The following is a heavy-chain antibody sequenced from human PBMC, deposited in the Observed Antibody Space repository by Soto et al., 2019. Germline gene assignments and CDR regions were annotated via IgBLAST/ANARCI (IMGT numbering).Heavy chain of an antibody. CDR3: ARDRSSWYLPDY. V-gene: IGHV3-30-3*01. J-gene: IGHJ4*02. D-gene: IGHD6-13*01. CDR2: ISYDGSNK. CDR1: GFTFSSYA. Sequence: GGSLRLSCAASGFTFSSYAMHWVRQAPGKGLEWVAVISYDGSNKYYADSVKGRFTISRDNSKNTLYLQMNSLRAEDTAVYYCARDRSSWYLPDYWGQGTLVTVSS.